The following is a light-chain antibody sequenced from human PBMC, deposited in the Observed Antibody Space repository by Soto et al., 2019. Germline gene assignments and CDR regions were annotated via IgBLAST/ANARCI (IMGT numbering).Light chain of an antibody. CDR1: QSISNW. Sequence: DIQMTQSPSSLSASVGDSVTITCRASQSISNWLAWYQVKPGKAPKVLIYDASTLQRGVPSRFSGTGSGTEFNINISSLQPEDLATYYCQKSYTTPVTVGQGTRLEI. CDR3: QKSYTTPVT. CDR2: DAS. J-gene: IGKJ5*01. V-gene: IGKV1-39*01.